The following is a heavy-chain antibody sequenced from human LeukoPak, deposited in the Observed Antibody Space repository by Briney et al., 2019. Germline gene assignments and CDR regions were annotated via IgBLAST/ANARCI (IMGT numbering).Heavy chain of an antibody. Sequence: ASVKVSCKGSGYIFSNYGISWVRQAPGQGLEWIGWISVYNGNTVYAQNLRDRVTMTTDTSTSTGYMELRSLRSDDTAVYYCARDRWSSSSSEGTFDIWGQGTMVIVSS. V-gene: IGHV1-18*01. CDR1: GYIFSNYG. J-gene: IGHJ3*02. CDR3: ARDRWSSSSSEGTFDI. D-gene: IGHD6-6*01. CDR2: ISVYNGNT.